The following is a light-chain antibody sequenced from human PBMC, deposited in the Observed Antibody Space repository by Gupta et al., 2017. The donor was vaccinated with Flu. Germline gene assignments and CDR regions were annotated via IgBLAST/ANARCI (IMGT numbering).Light chain of an antibody. J-gene: IGKJ4*01. CDR2: TAS. CDR3: QYYNNYPIT. Sequence: AIQMTQSPSSLSASVGDRVTITCRASQEIINTLGWYQQQPGKAPKLLISTASTLQRSVSSRISSSGFGAYMLLIISMRHPEESVTYCSQYYNNYPITFGGGTKLEMK. V-gene: IGKV1-6*01. CDR1: QEIINT.